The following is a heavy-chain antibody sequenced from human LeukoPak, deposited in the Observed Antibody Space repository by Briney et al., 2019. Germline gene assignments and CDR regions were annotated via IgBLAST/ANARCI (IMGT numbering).Heavy chain of an antibody. Sequence: SSVKVSCKASGGTFSSYAISWVRQAPGQGLEWMGGIIPIFGTANYAQKFQGRVTITADESTSTAYMELSSLGSEDTAVYYCARTSLPSIAAPAFDPWGQGTLVTVSS. V-gene: IGHV1-69*01. CDR3: ARTSLPSIAAPAFDP. CDR1: GGTFSSYA. CDR2: IIPIFGTA. D-gene: IGHD6-6*01. J-gene: IGHJ5*02.